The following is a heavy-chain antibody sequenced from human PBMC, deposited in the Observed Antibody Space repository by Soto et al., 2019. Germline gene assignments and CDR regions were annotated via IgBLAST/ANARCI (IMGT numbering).Heavy chain of an antibody. CDR2: MKGYSGNP. CDR1: GYNFNNYE. D-gene: IGHD1-26*01. J-gene: IGHJ4*02. Sequence: QVQLLQSGAEVKKPGASVKISCKASGYNFNNYEINWVRQAPAQGLEWMGWMKGYSGNPLYAQNCPGRPTITRDTATNTAYLELTSLAYEDTAIYFCARRRGESYYGLAYVGQGTLVTVSS. V-gene: IGHV1-8*01. CDR3: ARRRGESYYGLAY.